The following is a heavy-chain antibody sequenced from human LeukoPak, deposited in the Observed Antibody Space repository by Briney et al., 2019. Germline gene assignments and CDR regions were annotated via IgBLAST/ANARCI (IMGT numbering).Heavy chain of an antibody. V-gene: IGHV4-31*03. CDR2: IYYSGST. D-gene: IGHD3-22*01. Sequence: SQTLSLTCTVSGGSISSGGYYWSWIRQHPGKGLEWIGYIYYSGSTYYNPSLKSRVTISVDTSKNQFSLKLSSVTAADTAVYYCARGNYDSSGYPAYYFDYWGQGTLVTVS. CDR3: ARGNYDSSGYPAYYFDY. CDR1: GGSISSGGYY. J-gene: IGHJ4*02.